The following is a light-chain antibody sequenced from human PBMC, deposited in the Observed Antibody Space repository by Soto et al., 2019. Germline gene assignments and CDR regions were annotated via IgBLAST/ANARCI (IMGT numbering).Light chain of an antibody. CDR2: GAS. Sequence: EILMTQSPATLSVSPGERATLSCRASQSISSNFAWYQQKPGQAPRLLISGASTRATGIPARFSGSGSGTEFTLTISRLHSEDFAVYYCQEYNNWPTWTFGQGTKVDI. J-gene: IGKJ1*01. V-gene: IGKV3-15*01. CDR3: QEYNNWPTWT. CDR1: QSISSN.